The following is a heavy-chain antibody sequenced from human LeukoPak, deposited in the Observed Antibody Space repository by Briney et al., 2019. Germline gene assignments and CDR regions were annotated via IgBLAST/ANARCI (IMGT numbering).Heavy chain of an antibody. Sequence: SETLSLTCTVSGGSISSGDYYWSWLRQPPGKGLEWIGYIYYSGSTYYNPSLKSRVTISVDTSKSQFSLKLSSVTAADTAVYYCASSYGSGSYFFDYWGQGTLVTVSS. D-gene: IGHD3-10*01. J-gene: IGHJ4*02. V-gene: IGHV4-30-4*01. CDR2: IYYSGST. CDR1: GGSISSGDYY. CDR3: ASSYGSGSYFFDY.